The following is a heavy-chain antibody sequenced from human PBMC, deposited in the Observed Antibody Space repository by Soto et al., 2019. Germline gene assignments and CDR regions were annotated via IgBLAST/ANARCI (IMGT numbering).Heavy chain of an antibody. D-gene: IGHD6-13*01. CDR1: GGSISSSNW. CDR2: IYHSGST. CDR3: ARAKKLTGKAAVNSGMDV. J-gene: IGHJ6*02. Sequence: QVQLQESGPGLVKPSGTLSLTCAVSGGSISSSNWWSWVRQPPGKGLEWIGEIYHSGSTNYNPSLKSRVTISVYKSKNQFSLKLSSVTAADTAVYYCARAKKLTGKAAVNSGMDVWGQGTTVTVSS. V-gene: IGHV4-4*02.